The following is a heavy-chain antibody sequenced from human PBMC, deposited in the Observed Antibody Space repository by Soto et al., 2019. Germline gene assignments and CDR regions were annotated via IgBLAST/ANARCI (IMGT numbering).Heavy chain of an antibody. D-gene: IGHD1-1*01. CDR2: IWHDGKNK. CDR3: ARDPGNDEDIDY. CDR1: GFTFSNFG. Sequence: QVQVVESGGGVVQPGTSLRLSCAASGFTFSNFGMHWVRQAPGKGLEWVAVIWHDGKNKYYADTVEGRFTISRDNSKNTLNLQMNSLRAEDTAVYYCARDPGNDEDIDYWGQGTLVIVSS. V-gene: IGHV3-33*01. J-gene: IGHJ4*02.